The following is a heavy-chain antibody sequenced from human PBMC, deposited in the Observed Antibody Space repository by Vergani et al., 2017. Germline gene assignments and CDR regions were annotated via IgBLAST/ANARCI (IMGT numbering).Heavy chain of an antibody. J-gene: IGHJ5*02. CDR1: GGSISSSSYY. CDR3: ARDGVAVAGTNWFDP. V-gene: IGHV3-33*08. Sequence: QLQLQESGPGLVKPSETLSLTCTVSGGSISSSSYYWGWIRQPPGKGLEWVAVIWYDGSNKYYADSVKGRFTISRDNSKNTLYLQMNSLRAEDTAVYYCARDGVAVAGTNWFDPWGQGTLVTVSS. CDR2: IWYDGSNK. D-gene: IGHD6-19*01.